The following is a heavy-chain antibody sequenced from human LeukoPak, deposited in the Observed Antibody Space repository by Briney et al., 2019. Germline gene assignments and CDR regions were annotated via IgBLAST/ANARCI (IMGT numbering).Heavy chain of an antibody. CDR3: ARGILTGYNKGRYDY. Sequence: PSETLSLTCAVSGVSVSGGTCYWSWIRQPPGKRLEWIGYTYYTRSTNYNPSLKSRVTISIDTSKNEFSLKLNSVTAADTAVYYCARGILTGYNKGRYDYWGQGTLVTVSS. CDR2: TYYTRST. CDR1: GVSVSGGTCY. J-gene: IGHJ4*02. V-gene: IGHV4-61*01. D-gene: IGHD3-9*01.